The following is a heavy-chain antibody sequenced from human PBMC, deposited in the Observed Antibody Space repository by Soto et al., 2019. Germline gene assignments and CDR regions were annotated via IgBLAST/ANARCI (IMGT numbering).Heavy chain of an antibody. CDR2: IYHSGST. CDR1: GGSISSSNW. CDR3: ASGRDIVVVPAALEYYFDY. V-gene: IGHV4-4*02. D-gene: IGHD2-2*01. J-gene: IGHJ4*02. Sequence: LSLTCAVSGGSISSSNWWSWVRQPRGKGLEWIGEIYHSGSTNYNPSLKSRVTISVDKSKNQFSLKLSSVTAADTAVYYCASGRDIVVVPAALEYYFDYWGQGTLVTVS.